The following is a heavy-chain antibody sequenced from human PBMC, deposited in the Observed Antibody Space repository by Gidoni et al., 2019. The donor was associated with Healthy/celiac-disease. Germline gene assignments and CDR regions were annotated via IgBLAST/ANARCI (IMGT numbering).Heavy chain of an antibody. V-gene: IGHV4-34*01. Sequence: QVQLQQWGAGLLKPSETLSLTCAVYGGSFSGYYWSWIRQPPGKGLEWIGEINHSGSTNYNPSLKCRVTISVDTSKNQFSLKLSSVTAADTAVYYCARGPYGDYAGGGFDYWGQGTLVTVSS. CDR3: ARGPYGDYAGGGFDY. CDR2: INHSGST. D-gene: IGHD4-17*01. CDR1: GGSFSGYY. J-gene: IGHJ4*02.